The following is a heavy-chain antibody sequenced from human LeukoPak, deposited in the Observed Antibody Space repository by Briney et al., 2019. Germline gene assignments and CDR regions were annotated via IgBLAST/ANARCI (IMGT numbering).Heavy chain of an antibody. J-gene: IGHJ3*02. CDR2: ISWDGGST. V-gene: IGHV3-43*01. D-gene: IGHD3-3*01. CDR3: AKGTIFGVGGAFDI. Sequence: GGSLRLSCAASGFTFDDYTMHWVRQAPGKGLEWVSLISWDGGSTYYADSVKGRFTISRDNSKNSLYLQMNSLRAEDMALYYCAKGTIFGVGGAFDIWGQGTMVTVSS. CDR1: GFTFDDYT.